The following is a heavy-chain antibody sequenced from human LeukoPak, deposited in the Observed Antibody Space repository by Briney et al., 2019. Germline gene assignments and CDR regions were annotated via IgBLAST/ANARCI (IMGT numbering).Heavy chain of an antibody. J-gene: IGHJ6*02. CDR2: ISYDGSNK. V-gene: IGHV3-30*03. D-gene: IGHD4-23*01. CDR3: ARDRWVSSPYYYYGMDV. CDR1: GFTFSSYW. Sequence: PGGSLRLSCAASGFTFSSYWMNWARQAPGKGLEWVAVISYDGSNKYYADSVKGRFTISRDNSKNTLYLQMNSLRAEDTAVYYCARDRWVSSPYYYYGMDVWGQGTTVTVSS.